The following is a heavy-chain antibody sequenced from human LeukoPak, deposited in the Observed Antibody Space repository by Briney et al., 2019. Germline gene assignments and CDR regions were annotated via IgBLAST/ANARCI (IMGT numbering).Heavy chain of an antibody. Sequence: GGSLRRSCEASGFTFSSYWMTWVRQAPGKGLEWVANIKQDGSEKYYVDSVKGRFTISRDNAKNSLDLQMNSLRVEDTAVYYCARSPSWILYFDSWGQGTLVTVSS. CDR1: GFTFSSYW. CDR3: ARSPSWILYFDS. V-gene: IGHV3-7*01. D-gene: IGHD5-12*01. J-gene: IGHJ4*02. CDR2: IKQDGSEK.